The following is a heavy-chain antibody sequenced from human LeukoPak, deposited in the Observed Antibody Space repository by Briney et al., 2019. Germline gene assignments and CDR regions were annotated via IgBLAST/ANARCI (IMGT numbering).Heavy chain of an antibody. V-gene: IGHV5-51*01. CDR2: IYPGASDT. CDR3: ARGAAGTTPHYYYFGLDV. Sequence: GESLKISCKGSGYRFTDYWIGLVRQMPGKGLEWVGLIYPGASDTRSSQSFQGQVTISADKSINTAHLQWSSLKASDTAMYYCARGAAGTTPHYYYFGLDVWSQGTTVRVSS. D-gene: IGHD1-7*01. J-gene: IGHJ6*02. CDR1: GYRFTDYW.